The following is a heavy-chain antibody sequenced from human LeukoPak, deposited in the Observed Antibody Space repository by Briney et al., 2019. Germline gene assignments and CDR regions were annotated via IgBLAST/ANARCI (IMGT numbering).Heavy chain of an antibody. V-gene: IGHV3-74*01. J-gene: IGHJ4*02. CDR1: GFTFRNYW. D-gene: IGHD5-24*01. Sequence: GGSLRLSCVASGFTFRNYWMHWVRQVPGKGLMWVARINGDGSNTPYADSVRGRFTISRDNAKNTLYLQMNSLRDEDSAVYYCARDSMYRDGTGASFDHWSQGTLVTVSS. CDR3: ARDSMYRDGTGASFDH. CDR2: INGDGSNT.